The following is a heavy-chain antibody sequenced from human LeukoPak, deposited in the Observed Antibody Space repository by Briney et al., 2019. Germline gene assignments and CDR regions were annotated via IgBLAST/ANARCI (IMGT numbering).Heavy chain of an antibody. CDR3: ARDKGGFLYFGEYDP. Sequence: PSETLSLTCTVSGASISSGSHHWSWIRQPAGKGLEWIGRICTSGSTNYNPSLKSRVSISVDMSKNQFSLKLSSVTAADTAVYYCARDKGGFLYFGEYDPWGQGTLVTVSS. CDR1: GASISSGSHH. J-gene: IGHJ5*02. V-gene: IGHV4-61*02. D-gene: IGHD3-10*01. CDR2: ICTSGST.